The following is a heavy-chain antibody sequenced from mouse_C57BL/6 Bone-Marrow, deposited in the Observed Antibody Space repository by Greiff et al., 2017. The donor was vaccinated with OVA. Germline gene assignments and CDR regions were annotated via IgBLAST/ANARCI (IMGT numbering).Heavy chain of an antibody. J-gene: IGHJ3*01. V-gene: IGHV1-82*01. CDR3: ARGGGFAY. CDR2: IYPGDGDT. Sequence: VQLQKSGPELVKPGASVKISCKASGYAFSSSWMNWVKQRPGKGLEWIGRIYPGDGDTNYNGKFKGKATLTADKSSSTAYMQLSSLTSEDSAVYFCARGGGFAYWGQGTLVTVSA. CDR1: GYAFSSSW.